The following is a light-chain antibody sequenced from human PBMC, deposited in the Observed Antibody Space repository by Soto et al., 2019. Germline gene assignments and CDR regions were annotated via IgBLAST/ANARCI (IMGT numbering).Light chain of an antibody. Sequence: EIVLTQSPATLSLYPGERATLSCRASQSVSSYLAWYQQKPGQAPRLLISGPSSRATGIPERFSGSGSGTEFTLTISSLQSEDFAIYYCQPYNNWPLTFGGGTKVDI. CDR2: GPS. J-gene: IGKJ4*01. CDR1: QSVSSY. V-gene: IGKV3D-15*01. CDR3: QPYNNWPLT.